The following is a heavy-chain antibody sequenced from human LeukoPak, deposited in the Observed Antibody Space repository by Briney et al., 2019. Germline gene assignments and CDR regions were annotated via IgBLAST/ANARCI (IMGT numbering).Heavy chain of an antibody. V-gene: IGHV3-23*01. Sequence: GGSLRLSCAASGFTFNSYAMSWVRQAPGKGLEWVSTISGSGGSTYYADSVKGRFTISRDNSKNTLYLQMNSLRAEDTAVYYCAKEGSGNDYFDYWGQGTLVTVSS. CDR1: GFTFNSYA. CDR3: AKEGSGNDYFDY. J-gene: IGHJ4*02. CDR2: ISGSGGST. D-gene: IGHD3-10*01.